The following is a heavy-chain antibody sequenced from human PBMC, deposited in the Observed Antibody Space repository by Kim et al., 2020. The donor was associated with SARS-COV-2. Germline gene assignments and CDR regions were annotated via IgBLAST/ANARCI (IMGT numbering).Heavy chain of an antibody. CDR2: IIPIFGTA. J-gene: IGHJ4*02. V-gene: IGHV1-69*13. D-gene: IGHD3-3*01. CDR3: ASCIYDFWSGYFLYYFDY. CDR1: GGTFSSYA. Sequence: SVKVSCMASGGTFSSYAISWVRQAPGQGLEWMGGIIPIFGTANYAQKFQGRVTITADESTSTAYMELSSLRSEDTAVYYCASCIYDFWSGYFLYYFDYWGQGTLVTVSS.